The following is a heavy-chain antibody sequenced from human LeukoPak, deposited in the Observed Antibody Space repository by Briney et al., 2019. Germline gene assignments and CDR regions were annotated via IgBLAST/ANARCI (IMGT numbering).Heavy chain of an antibody. CDR2: IYYSGST. Sequence: SETLXLTCTVSGGSISSSSYYWGWIRQPPGKGLEWIGSIYYSGSTYYNPSLKSRVTISVDTSKNQFSLKLSSVTAADTAVYYCARDPTRIAAAGTPDYWGQGTLVTVSS. CDR1: GGSISSSSYY. J-gene: IGHJ4*02. V-gene: IGHV4-39*02. D-gene: IGHD6-13*01. CDR3: ARDPTRIAAAGTPDY.